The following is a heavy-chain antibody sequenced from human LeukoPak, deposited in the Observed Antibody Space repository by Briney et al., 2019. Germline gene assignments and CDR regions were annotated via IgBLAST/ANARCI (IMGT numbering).Heavy chain of an antibody. Sequence: SETLSLTCTASGGSISSGSYYWSWIRQPAGKGLEWIGRIYTSGSTNYNPSLKSRVTISVDTSKNQFSLKLSSVTAADTAVYYCARVIAADGNTFFDYWGQGTLVTVSS. D-gene: IGHD6-13*01. V-gene: IGHV4-61*02. CDR1: GGSISSGSYY. CDR2: IYTSGST. J-gene: IGHJ4*02. CDR3: ARVIAADGNTFFDY.